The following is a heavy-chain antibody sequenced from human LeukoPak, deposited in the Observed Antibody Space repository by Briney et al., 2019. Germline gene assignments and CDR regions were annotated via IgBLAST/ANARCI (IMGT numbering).Heavy chain of an antibody. CDR3: AKDFYPLMTTATQGDY. D-gene: IGHD4-17*01. J-gene: IGHJ4*02. CDR2: ISGSGGST. Sequence: GGSLRLSCAASGFTFSSYAMSWVRQAPGKGLEWVSAISGSGGSTYYADSVKGRFTISRDNSKNTLYLQMNSLRAEDTAVYYCAKDFYPLMTTATQGDYWGQGTLVTVSS. V-gene: IGHV3-23*01. CDR1: GFTFSSYA.